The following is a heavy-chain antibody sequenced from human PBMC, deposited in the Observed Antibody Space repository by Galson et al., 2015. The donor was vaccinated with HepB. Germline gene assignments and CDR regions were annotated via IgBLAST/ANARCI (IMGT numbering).Heavy chain of an antibody. CDR1: EYTFSNYW. D-gene: IGHD6-13*01. J-gene: IGHJ6*02. Sequence: QSGAEVKKPGESLKISCKSSEYTFSNYWIGWVRQSPGKGLEWMGIIYPGDSDIRYNPSFEGQVTISVDKSINTAYLQWSTLKASATAVYYCARQKAYTSSWYARMDVWGQGTTVTVSS. CDR2: IYPGDSDI. V-gene: IGHV5-51*01. CDR3: ARQKAYTSSWYARMDV.